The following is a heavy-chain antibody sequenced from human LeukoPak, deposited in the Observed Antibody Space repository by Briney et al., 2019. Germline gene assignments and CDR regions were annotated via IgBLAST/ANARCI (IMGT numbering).Heavy chain of an antibody. CDR3: ATDRPHWAFDF. CDR2: IWHDGRNT. CDR1: GFTFSAYG. V-gene: IGHV3-33*01. Sequence: GGSLTLSCAASGFTFSAYGVHWVRQAPGKGLEWVAVIWHDGRNTFYGDSVKGRFTISRDNARSSLYLQMNSLRDEDTATYYCATDRPHWAFDFWGQGTLVTVSS. D-gene: IGHD7-27*01. J-gene: IGHJ4*02.